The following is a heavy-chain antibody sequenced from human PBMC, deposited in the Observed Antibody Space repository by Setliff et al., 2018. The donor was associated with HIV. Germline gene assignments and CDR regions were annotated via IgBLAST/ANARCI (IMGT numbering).Heavy chain of an antibody. V-gene: IGHV3-23*01. J-gene: IGHJ4*02. CDR1: GFTFSGYA. Sequence: LRLSCAASGFTFSGYAMSWVRQAPGKGLEWVSAISGSGGSTYYADSVKGRFTISRDNSKNTLYLQMNSLRAEDTAVYYCAKAGYSSGWPFFDYWGQGTLVTVSS. CDR2: ISGSGGST. D-gene: IGHD6-19*01. CDR3: AKAGYSSGWPFFDY.